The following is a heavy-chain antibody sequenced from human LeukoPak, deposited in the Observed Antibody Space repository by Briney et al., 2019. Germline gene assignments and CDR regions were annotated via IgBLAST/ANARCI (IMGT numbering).Heavy chain of an antibody. V-gene: IGHV3-64*01. CDR3: ARTYYYDSSGYSFDY. Sequence: GGSLRLSCAASGFTFSSYAMHWARQAPGKGLEYVSAISSNGGSTYYANSVKGRFTISRDNSKNTLYLQMGNLRAEDMAVYYCARTYYYDSSGYSFDYWGQGTLVTVSS. CDR2: ISSNGGST. D-gene: IGHD3-22*01. CDR1: GFTFSSYA. J-gene: IGHJ4*02.